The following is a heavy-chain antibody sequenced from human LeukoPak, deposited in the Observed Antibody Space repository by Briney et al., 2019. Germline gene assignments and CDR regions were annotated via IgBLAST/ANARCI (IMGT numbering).Heavy chain of an antibody. CDR3: ARHYSAGSYYDRVNN. CDR2: IYYSGST. CDR1: GGSISSSSYY. Sequence: PSETLSLTCTVSGGSISSSSYYWGWIRQPPGKGLEWIGSIYYSGSTYYNPSLKSRVTISVDTSKNQFSLKLSSVTAADTAVYYCARHYSAGSYYDRVNNWGQGTLVTVSS. D-gene: IGHD3-10*01. V-gene: IGHV4-39*01. J-gene: IGHJ4*02.